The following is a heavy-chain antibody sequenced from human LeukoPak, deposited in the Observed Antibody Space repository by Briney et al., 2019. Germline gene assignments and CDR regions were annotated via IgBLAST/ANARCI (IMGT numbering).Heavy chain of an antibody. V-gene: IGHV4-34*01. D-gene: IGHD1-26*01. Sequence: SETLSLTCAVYGGSFSGYYWSWIRQPPGKGLEWIGEINHSGSTNYNPSLKSRVTISVDTSKNQFSLKLSSVTAADTAVYYCARDLGATGMVYYYYGMDVWGQGTTVTVSS. J-gene: IGHJ6*02. CDR1: GGSFSGYY. CDR2: INHSGST. CDR3: ARDLGATGMVYYYYGMDV.